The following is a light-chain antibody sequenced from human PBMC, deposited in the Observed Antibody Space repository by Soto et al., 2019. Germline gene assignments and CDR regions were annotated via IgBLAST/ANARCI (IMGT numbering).Light chain of an antibody. V-gene: IGLV1-40*01. J-gene: IGLJ2*01. CDR2: GNN. CDR3: QSYDSGLRAVV. Sequence: QAVVTQPPSVSGAPGQRVTISCTGSSSNIGAGYDVHWYQQLPGAAPKLLIYGNNHRPSGVPGRFSGSKSGTSASLAVTGLQSDDEANYYCQSYDSGLRAVVFGGGTKVTVL. CDR1: SSNIGAGYD.